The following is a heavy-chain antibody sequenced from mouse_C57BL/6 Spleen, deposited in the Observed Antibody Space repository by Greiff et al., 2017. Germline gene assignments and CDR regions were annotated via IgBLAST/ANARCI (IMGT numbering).Heavy chain of an antibody. J-gene: IGHJ2*01. Sequence: EVKLQESGPELVKPGASVKISCKASGYTFTDYYMNWVKQSHGKSLEWIGDINPNNGGTSYNQKFKGKATLTVDKSSSTAYMQLRSLTSEESAVYYCSRSGTGRGFDYWGQGTTLTVSS. CDR3: SRSGTGRGFDY. D-gene: IGHD4-1*01. CDR1: GYTFTDYY. V-gene: IGHV1-26*01. CDR2: INPNNGGT.